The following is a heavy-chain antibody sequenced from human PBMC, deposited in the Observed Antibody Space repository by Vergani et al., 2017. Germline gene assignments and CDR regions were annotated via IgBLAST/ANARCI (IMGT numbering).Heavy chain of an antibody. J-gene: IGHJ4*02. Sequence: QVQLVQSGADLKKPGSSVKVSCTASGDTLTNYAINWIRQAPGQGLEWVGGIVAVFDVENYAQKFQGRVTLTADESTNIAYMEMTSLTSEDTAVYYSTRGNKRGNISPYTVAAGYPEGYWGQGNLVNGSS. D-gene: IGHD1-1*01. CDR1: GDTLTNYA. CDR3: TRGNKRGNISPYTVAAGYPEGY. CDR2: IVAVFDVE. V-gene: IGHV1-69*01.